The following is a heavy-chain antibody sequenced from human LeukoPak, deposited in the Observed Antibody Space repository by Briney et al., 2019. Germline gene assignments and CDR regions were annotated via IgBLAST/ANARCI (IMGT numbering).Heavy chain of an antibody. J-gene: IGHJ5*02. CDR2: INPNSGGT. V-gene: IGHV1-2*02. CDR1: GYTFTGYY. D-gene: IGHD3-22*01. CDR3: ARSDYDSSGYGGP. Sequence: ASVKVSCKASGYTFTGYYMHWVRQAPGQGLEWMGWINPNSGGTNYAQKFQGRVTMTRDTSISTACMELSRLRSDDTAVYYCARSDYDSSGYGGPWGQGTLVTVSS.